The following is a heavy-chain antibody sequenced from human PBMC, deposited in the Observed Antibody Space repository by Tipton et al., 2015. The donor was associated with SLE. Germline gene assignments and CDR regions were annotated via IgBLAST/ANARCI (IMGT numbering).Heavy chain of an antibody. CDR1: GGSISSHY. J-gene: IGHJ4*02. Sequence: PGLVKPSETLSLTCTVSGGSISSHYWSWIRQPPGKGLEWIGYIYYSGSTNYNPSLKSRFTISVDTSKNQFSLKLSAVTAADTAVYYCARDGKGQWPVDYWGQGTLVTVSS. CDR2: IYYSGST. CDR3: ARDGKGQWPVDY. V-gene: IGHV4-59*11. D-gene: IGHD6-19*01.